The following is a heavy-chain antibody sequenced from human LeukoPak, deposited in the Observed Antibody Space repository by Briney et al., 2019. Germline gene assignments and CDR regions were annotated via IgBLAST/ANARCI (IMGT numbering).Heavy chain of an antibody. J-gene: IGHJ4*02. CDR1: GFTFGNYV. Sequence: GGSLRLSCVASGFTFGNYVMNWVREAPGKGLECVSSISGSGTSTYYADSVKGRFTISRDNSKNTLYLQMNSLRAEDTAVYYCARVNGGYYFDYWGQGTLVTCSS. CDR3: ARVNGGYYFDY. CDR2: ISGSGTST. V-gene: IGHV3-23*01.